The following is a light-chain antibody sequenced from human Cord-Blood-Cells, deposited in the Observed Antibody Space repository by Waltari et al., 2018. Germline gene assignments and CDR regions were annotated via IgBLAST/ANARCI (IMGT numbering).Light chain of an antibody. CDR3: QSADSSGTYVV. CDR2: KDS. CDR1: ALPKQY. J-gene: IGLJ2*01. V-gene: IGLV3-25*03. Sequence: SYELTQPPSVSVSPGQTARITCSGDALPKQYASGYQQKPGQAPVLVIYKDSERPSGIPERFSGSSSGTTVTLTISGVQAEDEADYYCQSADSSGTYVVFGGGTKLTVL.